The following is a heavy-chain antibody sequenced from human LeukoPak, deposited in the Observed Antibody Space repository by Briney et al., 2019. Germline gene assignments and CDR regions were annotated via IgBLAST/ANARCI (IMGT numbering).Heavy chain of an antibody. Sequence: PSETLSLTCTVSGGSISSSSCYWGWIRQPPGKGLEWIGSIYYSGSTYYNPSLKSRVTISVDTSKNQSSLKLSSVTAADTAVYYCARLTVIVDYWGQGTLVTVSS. CDR2: IYYSGST. D-gene: IGHD4-17*01. V-gene: IGHV4-39*01. CDR1: GGSISSSSCY. CDR3: ARLTVIVDY. J-gene: IGHJ4*02.